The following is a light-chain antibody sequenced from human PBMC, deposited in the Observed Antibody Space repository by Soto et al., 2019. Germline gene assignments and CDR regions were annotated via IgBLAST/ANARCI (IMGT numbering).Light chain of an antibody. Sequence: EVVMTQSPATLSVSPGGIATLSCRASQSVSSNLAGYQQKPGQAPRLLIYGASTRAAGIPARFSGSGSGTDFTLPITSLQSEDFGVYDCHQHTNWWTFGQGTKVEIK. CDR1: QSVSSN. J-gene: IGKJ1*01. CDR3: HQHTNWWT. V-gene: IGKV3-15*01. CDR2: GAS.